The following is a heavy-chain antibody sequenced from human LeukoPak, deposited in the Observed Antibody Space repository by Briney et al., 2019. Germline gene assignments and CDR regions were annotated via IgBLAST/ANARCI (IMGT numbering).Heavy chain of an antibody. CDR2: IIPMFGVA. CDR1: GGTFSNYA. V-gene: IGHV1-69*10. Sequence: SVKVSCKASGGTFSNYAISWVRQAPGQGLEWMGGIIPMFGVANYAQKFQGRVTITADKSTSIAYMELSSLRSGDTAVYYCARANMVRGVGLFFDRNWFDPWGQGTLVTVSS. D-gene: IGHD3-10*01. CDR3: ARANMVRGVGLFFDRNWFDP. J-gene: IGHJ5*02.